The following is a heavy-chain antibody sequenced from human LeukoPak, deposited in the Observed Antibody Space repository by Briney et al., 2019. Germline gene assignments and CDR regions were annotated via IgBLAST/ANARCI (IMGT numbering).Heavy chain of an antibody. Sequence: PGGSLRLSCAASGFTFTNSLMAWVGQAPGKGLEWVANIKQDGSTKHYADSLKGRFTISRDNPKNSLYLQMNNLRADDTAVYYCTSDTDGSLDYWGQGILVTVAS. J-gene: IGHJ4*02. CDR1: GFTFTNSL. CDR3: TSDTDGSLDY. V-gene: IGHV3-7*01. CDR2: IKQDGSTK. D-gene: IGHD1-26*01.